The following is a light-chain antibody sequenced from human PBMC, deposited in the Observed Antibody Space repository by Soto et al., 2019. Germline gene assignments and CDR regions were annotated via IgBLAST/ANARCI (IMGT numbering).Light chain of an antibody. V-gene: IGKV3-20*01. CDR3: QHYGTSAL. Sequence: EIVLTQSPGTLSLSPGERGTLSCRASQSVSSSYLAWYQQKPGQAPRLLIYGASSRATGIPDRFSVSASGTDFTLTISRLEPEDIAVYYCQHYGTSALFGPGTKVDIK. CDR1: QSVSSSY. J-gene: IGKJ3*01. CDR2: GAS.